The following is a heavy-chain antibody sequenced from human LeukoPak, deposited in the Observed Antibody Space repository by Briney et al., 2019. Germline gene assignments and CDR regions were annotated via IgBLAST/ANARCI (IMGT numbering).Heavy chain of an antibody. D-gene: IGHD5-18*01. J-gene: IGHJ4*02. CDR2: INHSGST. Sequence: PSETLSLTCAVYGGSFSGYYWSWIRQPPGKGLEWIGEINHSGSTNYNPSLKSRVTISVDTSKNQFSLKLSSVTAADTAVYYCARVGYGPPFDYWGQGTLVTVSS. CDR3: ARVGYGPPFDY. V-gene: IGHV4-34*01. CDR1: GGSFSGYY.